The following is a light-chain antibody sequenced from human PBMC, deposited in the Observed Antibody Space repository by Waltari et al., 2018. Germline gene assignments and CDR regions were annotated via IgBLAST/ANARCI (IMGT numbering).Light chain of an antibody. CDR3: SSYTSSSTWV. V-gene: IGLV2-14*01. Sequence: QSALTQPASVSGFPGQSITISCTGTSSDDGGYNYASWYQQPPGKAPKFMIYDVSKRPSGVSNRFSGSKSGNTASLTISGLQAEDEADYYCSSYTSSSTWVFGGGTKLTVL. CDR2: DVS. J-gene: IGLJ3*02. CDR1: SSDDGGYNY.